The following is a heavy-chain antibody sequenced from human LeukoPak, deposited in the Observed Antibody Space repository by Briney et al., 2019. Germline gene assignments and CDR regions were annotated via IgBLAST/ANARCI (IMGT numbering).Heavy chain of an antibody. Sequence: GGSLRLSCAASGFTFSSYAMHWVRQAPGKGLEWVAVISYDGSNKYYADSVKGRFTISRDNSKNTLYLQMNSLRAKDTAVYYCARTLYYYDSSGYVDAFDIWGQGTMVTVSS. CDR3: ARTLYYYDSSGYVDAFDI. J-gene: IGHJ3*02. D-gene: IGHD3-22*01. CDR2: ISYDGSNK. V-gene: IGHV3-30*01. CDR1: GFTFSSYA.